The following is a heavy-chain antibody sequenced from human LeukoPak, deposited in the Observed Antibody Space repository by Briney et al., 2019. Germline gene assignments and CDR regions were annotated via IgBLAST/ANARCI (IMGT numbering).Heavy chain of an antibody. J-gene: IGHJ4*02. CDR3: ASHYYDSSGYFDH. V-gene: IGHV4-61*01. Sequence: PETLSLTCTVSGGSVSSGSYYWSWIRQPPGKGLEWIGYVYYSGSTNYNPSLKSRVTISVDTSKNQFSLKLSSVTAADTAVYYCASHYYDSSGYFDHWGQGTLVTVSS. CDR2: VYYSGST. D-gene: IGHD3-22*01. CDR1: GGSVSSGSYY.